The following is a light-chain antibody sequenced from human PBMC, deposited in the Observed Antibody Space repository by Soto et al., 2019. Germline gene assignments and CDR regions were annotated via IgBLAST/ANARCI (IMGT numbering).Light chain of an antibody. CDR2: DAS. V-gene: IGKV3-11*01. J-gene: IGKJ1*01. Sequence: EIVLTQSPATLSLSPGERATLSCRASQSVSSYLAWYQQKPGQAPRLLIYDASNRATGIPARFSGSGSGTDFTLTISSLEPEDFAVCYCQQRKNWPPWTFGQGTKVEIK. CDR3: QQRKNWPPWT. CDR1: QSVSSY.